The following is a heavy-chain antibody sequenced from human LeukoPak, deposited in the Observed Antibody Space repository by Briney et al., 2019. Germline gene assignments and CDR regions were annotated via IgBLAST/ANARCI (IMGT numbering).Heavy chain of an antibody. CDR3: AKGAYDYIEMGYFDS. Sequence: GGSLRLSCAASGFTSMNYAMNWVRQAPGKGLEWVSVLIGSSGSTDYADSVKGRFTISRDTPKNTVFLQMNSLRAEGTAIYYCAKGAYDYIEMGYFDSWGQGSLVTVSS. V-gene: IGHV3-23*01. D-gene: IGHD5-12*01. CDR2: LIGSSGST. J-gene: IGHJ4*03. CDR1: GFTSMNYA.